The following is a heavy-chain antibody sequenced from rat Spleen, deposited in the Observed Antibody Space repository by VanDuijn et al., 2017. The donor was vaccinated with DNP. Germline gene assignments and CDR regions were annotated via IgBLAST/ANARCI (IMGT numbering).Heavy chain of an antibody. J-gene: IGHJ1*01. CDR1: GFTFSGYY. CDR3: VRPDYYDGSYPFF. Sequence: EVQLVESGGGLVQSGRSLKLSCAASGFTFSGYYMAWVRQAPTKGLEWVATIFYDDTRTYYRDSVKGRFTISRDNAKSTLYLQMNSLRSEDMATYYCVRPDYYDGSYPFFWGPGTMVTVSS. D-gene: IGHD1-12*02. CDR2: IFYDDTRT. V-gene: IGHV5S10*01.